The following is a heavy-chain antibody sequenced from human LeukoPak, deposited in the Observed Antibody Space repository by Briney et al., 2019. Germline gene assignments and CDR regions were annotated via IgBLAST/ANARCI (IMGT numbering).Heavy chain of an antibody. Sequence: SETLSLTCAVYGGSFSGYYWSWIRQPPGKGLEWIGEINHSGSTNYNPSLKSRVTISVDTSKNQFSLQLSSVTAADTAVYYCASLGGYNKGYWGQGTLVTVSS. V-gene: IGHV4-34*01. D-gene: IGHD5-24*01. CDR2: INHSGST. CDR3: ASLGGYNKGY. J-gene: IGHJ4*02. CDR1: GGSFSGYY.